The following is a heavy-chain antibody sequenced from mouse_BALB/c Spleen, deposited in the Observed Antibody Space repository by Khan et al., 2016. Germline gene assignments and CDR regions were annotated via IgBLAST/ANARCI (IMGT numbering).Heavy chain of an antibody. CDR1: EFSLSTSGMG. CDR3: AADDSLAY. D-gene: IGHD2-13*01. V-gene: IGHV8-12*01. J-gene: IGHJ3*01. CDR2: IYWDDDK. Sequence: QVTLKESGPGILQPSQTLSLTCSFSEFSLSTSGMGVSWIRQPSGKGLEWLAHIYWDDDKRYNPSLKSRLTISKDTSSIQVFLKITSVDTADTATYYCAADDSLAYWGQGTLVTVSA.